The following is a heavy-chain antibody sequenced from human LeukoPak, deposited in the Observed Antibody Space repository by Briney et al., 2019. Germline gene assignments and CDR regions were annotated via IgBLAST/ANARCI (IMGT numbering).Heavy chain of an antibody. J-gene: IGHJ4*02. V-gene: IGHV1-18*04. CDR3: ARVISSSWYHHDY. D-gene: IGHD6-13*01. CDR1: GYTFTGYY. CDR2: LSTYNGNT. Sequence: ASVKVSCKASGYTFTGYYMHWVRQAPGQGLEWMGWLSTYNGNTNYAQKFQGRVTMTTDTSTSTAYMELRSLRFDDTAMYYCARVISSSWYHHDYWGQGTLVTVSS.